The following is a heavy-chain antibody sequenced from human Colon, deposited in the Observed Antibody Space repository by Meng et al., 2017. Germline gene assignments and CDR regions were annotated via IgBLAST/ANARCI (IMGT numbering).Heavy chain of an antibody. CDR3: ARFRVLLKDFDY. D-gene: IGHD2/OR15-2a*01. J-gene: IGHJ4*02. Sequence: SETLSLTCTVSGGSVSSKSHYWSWMRQSPDNRPEWIGYIHYTGGTTYNPSLKSRVVISVVTSKNQSSLKLNSVTAADTAVYFCARFRVLLKDFDYWGQGTLVTVSS. CDR2: IHYTGGT. V-gene: IGHV4-61*01. CDR1: GGSVSSKSHY.